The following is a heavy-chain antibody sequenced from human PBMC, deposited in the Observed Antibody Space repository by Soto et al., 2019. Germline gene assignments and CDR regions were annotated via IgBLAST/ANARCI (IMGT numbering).Heavy chain of an antibody. J-gene: IGHJ5*01. CDR3: THAKLYCIDTYCSTWFDS. D-gene: IGHD2-15*01. CDR2: IYWGDDK. V-gene: IGHV2-5*02. Sequence: QITLKESGPTLVKPTQTLTLTCTFSGFSLSTTGVGVGWIRPPAGKALEWLARIYWGDDKRYSPALKSRLTIDKDTSKNQGVLTMTDMDPADTASYYCTHAKLYCIDTYCSTWFDSWGQGTLVTVSS. CDR1: GFSLSTTGVG.